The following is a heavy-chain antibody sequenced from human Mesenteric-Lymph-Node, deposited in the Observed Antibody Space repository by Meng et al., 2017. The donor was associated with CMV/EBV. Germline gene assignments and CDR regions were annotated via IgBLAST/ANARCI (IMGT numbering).Heavy chain of an antibody. CDR1: GFTFSPYW. CDR2: ISDDGTDI. V-gene: IGHV3-74*01. J-gene: IGHJ4*02. CDR3: AKDPASRDGYRVHLGGGDY. Sequence: GESLKISCAASGFTFSPYWMHWVRQAPGKGLVWVSRISDDGTDITYADSVRGRFTISRDNAKSTLYLQMNSLRAEDTAVYYCAKDPASRDGYRVHLGGGDYWGQGTLVTVSS. D-gene: IGHD5-24*01.